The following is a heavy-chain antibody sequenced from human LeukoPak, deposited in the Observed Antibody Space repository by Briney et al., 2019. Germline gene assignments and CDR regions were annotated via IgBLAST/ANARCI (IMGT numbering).Heavy chain of an antibody. CDR2: INSDGGTT. Sequence: GGSLRLSCGASGFTFGTYWMHWVRQAPGKGLVWVSGINSDGGTTTYADSVKGRFTISRDNAKNTPYLQMNNLRAEDTAIYYCAKDQRSSSGYVLAYFQHWGQGTLVTVSS. CDR1: GFTFGTYW. V-gene: IGHV3-74*01. CDR3: AKDQRSSSGYVLAYFQH. D-gene: IGHD3-22*01. J-gene: IGHJ1*01.